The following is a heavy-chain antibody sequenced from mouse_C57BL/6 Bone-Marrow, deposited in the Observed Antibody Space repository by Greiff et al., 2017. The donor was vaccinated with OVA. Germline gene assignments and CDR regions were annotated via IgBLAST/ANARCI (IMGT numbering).Heavy chain of an antibody. Sequence: QVQLQQPGAELVRPGTSVKLSCKASGYTFTSYWMHWVKQRPGHGLEWIGVIDPSDSYTTYNQKFKGKATLTVDPSSSTAYMQLSSLTSEDSAVYYCAREGLDYWGQGTTLTVSS. CDR2: IDPSDSYT. V-gene: IGHV1-59*01. CDR3: AREGLDY. CDR1: GYTFTSYW. J-gene: IGHJ2*01. D-gene: IGHD3-3*01.